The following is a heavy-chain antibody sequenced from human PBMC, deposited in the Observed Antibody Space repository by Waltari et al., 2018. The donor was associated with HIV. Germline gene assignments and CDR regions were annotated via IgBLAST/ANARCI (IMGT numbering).Heavy chain of an antibody. CDR3: VRVYRSTTVTTGDY. Sequence: SYWMSWVRQAPGKGLEWVANIKEDGSDNYYVDSVKGRFTISRDNAKSVLYLRMNNLRAEDTAVYYCVRVYRSTTVTTGDYWGQGTRVTVSS. V-gene: IGHV3-7*01. CDR1: SYW. CDR2: IKEDGSDN. D-gene: IGHD1-1*01. J-gene: IGHJ4*02.